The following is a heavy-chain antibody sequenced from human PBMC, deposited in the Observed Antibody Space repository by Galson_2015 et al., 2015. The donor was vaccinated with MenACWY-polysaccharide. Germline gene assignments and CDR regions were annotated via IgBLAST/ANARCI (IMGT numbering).Heavy chain of an antibody. V-gene: IGHV6-1*01. CDR3: ARIVGGTRDY. CDR1: GDSVSSNSAA. CDR2: TYYRSKWYN. D-gene: IGHD1-26*01. Sequence: CAISGDSVSSNSAAWNWIRQSPSRGLEWLGRTYYRSKWYNDYAVSVKSRITIKLDTSKNQFSLHLNSVSPEDTAVYYCARIVGGTRDYWGQGILVTVSS. J-gene: IGHJ4*02.